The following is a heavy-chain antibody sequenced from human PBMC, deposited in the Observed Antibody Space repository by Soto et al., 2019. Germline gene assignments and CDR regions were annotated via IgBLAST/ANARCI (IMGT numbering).Heavy chain of an antibody. CDR3: ARILNPSSGWYFFDY. V-gene: IGHV2-70*01. D-gene: IGHD6-19*01. CDR1: GFSLSTSGMC. Sequence: SGPTLVNPTQTLTLTCTFSGFSLSTSGMCVSWIRQPPGKALEWLALIDWDDDKYYSTSLKTRLTISKDTSKNQVVLTMTNMDPVDTATYYCARILNPSSGWYFFDYWGQATLVTVSS. CDR2: IDWDDDK. J-gene: IGHJ4*02.